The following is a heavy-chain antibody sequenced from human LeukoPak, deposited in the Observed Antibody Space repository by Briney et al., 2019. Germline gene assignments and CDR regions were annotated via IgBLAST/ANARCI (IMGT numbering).Heavy chain of an antibody. CDR3: ARGRGTSWSNYYYYYGMDV. CDR2: INHSGST. J-gene: IGHJ6*02. D-gene: IGHD6-13*01. V-gene: IGHV4-34*01. Sequence: SSETLSLTCAVYGGSFSGYYWSWIRQPPGKGLEWIGEINHSGSTNYNPSLKSRVTISVGTSKNLFSLKLSSVTAADTAVYYCARGRGTSWSNYYYYYGMDVWGQGTTVTVSS. CDR1: GGSFSGYY.